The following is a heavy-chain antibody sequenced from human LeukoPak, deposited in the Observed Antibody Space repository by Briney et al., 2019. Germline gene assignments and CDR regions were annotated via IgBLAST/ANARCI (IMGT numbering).Heavy chain of an antibody. CDR2: ISAYNGNT. J-gene: IGHJ3*02. V-gene: IGHV1-18*01. CDR1: GYTFTSYG. CDR3: ARDTYYYDSSGYYYEDAFDI. Sequence: ASVNVSCQASGYTFTSYGISWVRQAPGQGLEWMGWISAYNGNTNYAQKLQGRVTMTTDTSTSKAYMELRSLRSDDTAVYYCARDTYYYDSSGYYYEDAFDIWGQGTMVTVSS. D-gene: IGHD3-22*01.